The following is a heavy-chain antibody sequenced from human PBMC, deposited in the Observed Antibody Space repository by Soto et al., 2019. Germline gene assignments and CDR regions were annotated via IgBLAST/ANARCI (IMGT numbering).Heavy chain of an antibody. CDR3: ARGLIAAAGRPNWFDP. D-gene: IGHD6-13*01. J-gene: IGHJ5*02. V-gene: IGHV4-30-2*01. Sequence: TLSLTCAVSGGSISSGGYSWSWIRQPPGKGLEWIGYIYHSGSTYYNPSLKSRVTISVDRSKNQFSLKLSSVTAADTAVYYCARGLIAAAGRPNWFDPWGQGTLVTVSS. CDR2: IYHSGST. CDR1: GGSISSGGYS.